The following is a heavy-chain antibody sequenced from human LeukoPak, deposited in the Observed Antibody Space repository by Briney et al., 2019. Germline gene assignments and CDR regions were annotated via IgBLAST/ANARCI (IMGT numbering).Heavy chain of an antibody. CDR1: GGTFSSYA. CDR3: ARSDSSGYGVDY. V-gene: IGHV1-69*04. J-gene: IGHJ4*02. Sequence: ASVKVSCKASGGTFSSYAISWVRQAPGQGLEWMGRIIPILSIANYAQKFQGRVTITADKSTSTAYMELSSLRSEDTAVYYCARSDSSGYGVDYWGQGTLVTVSS. CDR2: IIPILSIA. D-gene: IGHD3-22*01.